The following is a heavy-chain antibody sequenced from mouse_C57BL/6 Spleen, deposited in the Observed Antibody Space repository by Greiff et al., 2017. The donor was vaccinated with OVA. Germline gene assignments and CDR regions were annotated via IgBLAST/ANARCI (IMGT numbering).Heavy chain of an antibody. CDR1: GFSFTSYA. J-gene: IGHJ1*03. CDR2: IWTGGGT. CDR3: ARRRLLPFGYFDV. D-gene: IGHD2-3*01. Sequence: VQLKESGPGLVTPSPSLSITCTVSGFSFTSYAISWVRQPPGKGLEWLGVIWTGGGTNYNSALKSRMSISKDNSKSLVFLQMNSLQTDDTARYYCARRRLLPFGYFDVWGTGTTVTVSS. V-gene: IGHV2-9-1*01.